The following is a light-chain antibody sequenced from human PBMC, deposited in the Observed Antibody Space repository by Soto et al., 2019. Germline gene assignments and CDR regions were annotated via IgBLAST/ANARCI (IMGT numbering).Light chain of an antibody. J-gene: IGKJ5*01. CDR2: AAS. V-gene: IGKV1-9*01. Sequence: DIQLTRYPSFRSASVEDRVTITCPASQGINRFLAWYQQKQGKAPKLLIYAASTLQSGVPSRFSGSGSGTEFTLTISSLQPEDFATYYCQQLKSNLITFGQGTRLEIK. CDR3: QQLKSNLIT. CDR1: QGINRF.